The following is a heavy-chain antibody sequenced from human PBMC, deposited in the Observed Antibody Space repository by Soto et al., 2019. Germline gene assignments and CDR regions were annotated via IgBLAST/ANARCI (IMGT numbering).Heavy chain of an antibody. CDR3: AKGGRQWPVTSDFNY. J-gene: IGHJ4*02. D-gene: IGHD6-19*01. V-gene: IGHV3-30*18. Sequence: VQLGESGGGVVQPGRSLRLSCAASGFTISDYAMHWVRQAPGKGLEWVAVVSHEGRNTHYADSVKGRFTISRDSSKNTVSLEMTSLRAEDTAVYYCAKGGRQWPVTSDFNYWGQGALVTVSS. CDR2: VSHEGRNT. CDR1: GFTISDYA.